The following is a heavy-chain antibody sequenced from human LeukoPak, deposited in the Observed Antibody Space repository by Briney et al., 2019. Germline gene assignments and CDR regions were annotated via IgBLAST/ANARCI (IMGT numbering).Heavy chain of an antibody. V-gene: IGHV3-48*03. Sequence: PGGSLRLSCAASGFTFSSYEMIGVRPAPGKGRECVSYISSSGSTIYYADSVKGRFTISRDNAKNSLYLQINSRRAEDTAVYYCAALGADYDILTGYSRLGYYGMDVWGKGTTVTVSS. J-gene: IGHJ6*04. CDR3: AALGADYDILTGYSRLGYYGMDV. CDR1: GFTFSSYE. CDR2: ISSSGSTI. D-gene: IGHD3-9*01.